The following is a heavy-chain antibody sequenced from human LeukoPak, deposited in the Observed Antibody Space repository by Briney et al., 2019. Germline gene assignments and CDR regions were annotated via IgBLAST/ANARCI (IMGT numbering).Heavy chain of an antibody. CDR1: GYTFTSYY. Sequence: GASVKVSCKASGYTFTSYYMHWVRQAPGQGLEWMGIINPSGGSTSYAQKFQGRVTMTRDTSTSTVYMELSSLRSEDTAVYYCASRDYDFWQTILYDAFDIWGQGTMVTVSS. CDR2: INPSGGST. D-gene: IGHD3-3*01. CDR3: ASRDYDFWQTILYDAFDI. V-gene: IGHV1-46*01. J-gene: IGHJ3*02.